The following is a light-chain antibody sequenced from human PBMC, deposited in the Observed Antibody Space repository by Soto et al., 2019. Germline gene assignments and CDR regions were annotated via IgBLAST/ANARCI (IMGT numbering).Light chain of an antibody. CDR3: QQRYSTPYT. J-gene: IGKJ2*01. CDR1: QSISSY. CDR2: APS. V-gene: IGKV1-39*01. Sequence: DIQMTQSPSSLSASVGDRVTITCRASQSISSYLNWYQQKPGKAPKLLIYAPSSLQSVLPSRFSGSGSGTALTITIISLAPEDFATYYCQQRYSTPYTFGQGTKLDIK.